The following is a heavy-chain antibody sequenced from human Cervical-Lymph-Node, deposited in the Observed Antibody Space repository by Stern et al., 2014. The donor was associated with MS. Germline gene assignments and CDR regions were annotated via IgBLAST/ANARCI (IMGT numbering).Heavy chain of an antibody. CDR3: ARSSSPSPYYYYGMDV. V-gene: IGHV3-33*01. Sequence: VQLVESGGGVVQPGRSLRLSCAAAGFTFSSYGMHWVRQAPCKGLEWVAVIWYDGSNKYYADSVKGRFTISRDNSKNTLYLQMNSLRAEDTAVYYCARSSSPSPYYYYGMDVWGQGTTVTVSS. D-gene: IGHD6-13*01. CDR2: IWYDGSNK. J-gene: IGHJ6*02. CDR1: GFTFSSYG.